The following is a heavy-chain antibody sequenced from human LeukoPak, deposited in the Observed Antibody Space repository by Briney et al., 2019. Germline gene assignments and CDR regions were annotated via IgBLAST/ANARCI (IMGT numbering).Heavy chain of an antibody. CDR2: IYSDGNT. D-gene: IGHD1-26*01. CDR3: VREREGSNSEH. V-gene: IGHV3-53*01. Sequence: GGSLRLSCAASGFTVSNDRLSWVRQAPGMGLEWVSTIYSDGNTYYPDSVKGRFTISRDGSKNTLYLQLNSLRTEDTAIYYCVREREGSNSEHWGQGTLVTVSS. J-gene: IGHJ1*01. CDR1: GFTVSNDR.